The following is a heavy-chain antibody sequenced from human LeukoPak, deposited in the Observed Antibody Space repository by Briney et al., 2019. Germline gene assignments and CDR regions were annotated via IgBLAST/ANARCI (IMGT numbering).Heavy chain of an antibody. CDR1: GYTFTSYG. J-gene: IGHJ4*02. CDR2: ISAYNGNT. CDR3: ARVSRIAALECCEDY. D-gene: IGHD6-6*01. V-gene: IGHV1-18*01. Sequence: ASVKVSCKASGYTFTSYGISWVRQAPGQGLEWMGWISAYNGNTNYAQKLQGRVTMTTDTSTSTAYMELRSLRSDDTAVYYCARVSRIAALECCEDYWGQGTLVTVSS.